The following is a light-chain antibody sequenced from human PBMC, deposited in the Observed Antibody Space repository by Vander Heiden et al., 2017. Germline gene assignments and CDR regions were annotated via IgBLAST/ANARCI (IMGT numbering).Light chain of an antibody. CDR2: DAS. Sequence: TQLTQSPSSLSASVRDRVTFTCRASQGISSELVWYQQKPGKAPKLLIYDASSLESGVPSRFSGSGSGTDFSLTISSLQPEDFATYYCQQVNSFPLTFGGGTKLEIK. V-gene: IGKV1-13*02. CDR3: QQVNSFPLT. CDR1: QGISSE. J-gene: IGKJ4*01.